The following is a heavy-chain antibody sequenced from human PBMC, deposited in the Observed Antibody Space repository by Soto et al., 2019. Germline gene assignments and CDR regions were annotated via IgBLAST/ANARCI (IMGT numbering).Heavy chain of an antibody. CDR2: IIPIFGTA. V-gene: IGHV1-69*01. Sequence: QVQLVQSGAEVKKPGSSVKVSCKASGGTFSSYAISWVRQAPGQGLEWMGGIIPIFGTANYAQKFQGRVTITADESTSTDYMELSSLRSEDTAVYYCARTGYCSGGSCYSGFDYWGQGTLVTVSS. CDR1: GGTFSSYA. CDR3: ARTGYCSGGSCYSGFDY. J-gene: IGHJ4*01. D-gene: IGHD2-15*01.